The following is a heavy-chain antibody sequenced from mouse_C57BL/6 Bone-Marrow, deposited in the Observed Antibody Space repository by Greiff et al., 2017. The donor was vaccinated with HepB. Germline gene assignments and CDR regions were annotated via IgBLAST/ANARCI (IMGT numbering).Heavy chain of an antibody. CDR2: ICPENGDT. V-gene: IGHV14-4*01. J-gene: IGHJ3*01. CDR1: GFNIKDDY. CDR3: TSDGYYPSWFAY. D-gene: IGHD2-3*01. Sequence: EVQLQQSGAELVRPGASVKLSCTASGFNIKDDYMHWVKQRPEQGLEWIGLICPENGDTEYASKFQGKATITADTSSNTAYLQLSSLTSEDTAVYYCTSDGYYPSWFAYWGQGTLVTVSA.